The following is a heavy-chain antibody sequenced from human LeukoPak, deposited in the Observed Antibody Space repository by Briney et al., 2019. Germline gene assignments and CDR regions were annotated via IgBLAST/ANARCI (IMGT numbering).Heavy chain of an antibody. CDR2: IYYSGTT. V-gene: IGHV4-39*01. CDR1: GGSISSSHYY. CDR3: ARQSSDYYYYYIDV. J-gene: IGHJ6*03. Sequence: KASETLSLTCTVSGGSISSSHYYWGWLRQPPGKGLEWIVSIYYSGTTYYNPSLESRVTISDDTSKNRFFLMLTSVTAADTAVYYCARQSSDYYYYYIDVWGEGTTVIVSS.